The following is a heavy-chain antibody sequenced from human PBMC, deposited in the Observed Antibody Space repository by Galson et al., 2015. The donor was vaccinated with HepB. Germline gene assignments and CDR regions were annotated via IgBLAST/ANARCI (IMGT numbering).Heavy chain of an antibody. J-gene: IGHJ6*03. CDR1: GFTFDDYT. CDR2: ISWDGGST. Sequence: SLRLSCAASGFTFDDYTMHWVRQAPGKGLEWVSLISWDGGSTYYADSVKGRITISRDNSKNSLYLQMNSLRTEDTALYYCAKDGGYCSSTSCPYYYYYYMDVWGKGTTVTVSS. V-gene: IGHV3-43*01. CDR3: AKDGGYCSSTSCPYYYYYYMDV. D-gene: IGHD2-2*01.